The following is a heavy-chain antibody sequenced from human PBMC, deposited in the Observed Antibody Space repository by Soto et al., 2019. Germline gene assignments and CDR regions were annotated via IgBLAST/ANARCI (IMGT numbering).Heavy chain of an antibody. D-gene: IGHD1-20*01. Sequence: LNISCKGSGYSFTNYWIGWVRQMPGKGLEWMGIIYPGDSDTRYSPSFQGQVTISVDKSISTAYLQWRSLKASDSGMYYCARSRITGSTWTFDYWGQETLVTSPQ. CDR3: ARSRITGSTWTFDY. CDR2: IYPGDSDT. CDR1: GYSFTNYW. J-gene: IGHJ4*02. V-gene: IGHV5-51*01.